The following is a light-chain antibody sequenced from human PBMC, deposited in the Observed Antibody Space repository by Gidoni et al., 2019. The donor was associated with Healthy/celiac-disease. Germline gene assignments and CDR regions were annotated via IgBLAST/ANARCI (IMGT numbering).Light chain of an antibody. CDR1: QGISSW. CDR2: KAS. CDR3: QQYNSYWT. Sequence: DIPMTQSPSTLSASVGDRVTITCRARQGISSWLAWYQQKPGKAPKLLIYKASSLESGVPSRFSGSGSGTEFTLTISSLQPDDFATYYCQQYNSYWTFGPGTKVDIK. J-gene: IGKJ3*01. V-gene: IGKV1-5*03.